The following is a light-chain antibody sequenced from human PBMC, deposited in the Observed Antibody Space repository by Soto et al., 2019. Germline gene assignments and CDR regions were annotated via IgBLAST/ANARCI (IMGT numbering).Light chain of an antibody. V-gene: IGLV2-11*01. CDR2: DVS. CDR3: CLYAVTFYV. CDR1: SSDVGTYDF. J-gene: IGLJ1*01. Sequence: QSALTQSLSVSWSPGHSVTISCTGTSSDVGTYDFVSWYQQHPGKAPRLMIFDVSERPSGVPDRFSGSKSGNTASLTISGLQAEDEADYYCCLYAVTFYVFGTGTKSPS.